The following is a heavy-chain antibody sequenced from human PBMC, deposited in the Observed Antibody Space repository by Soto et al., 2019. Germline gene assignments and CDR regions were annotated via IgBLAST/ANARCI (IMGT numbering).Heavy chain of an antibody. CDR2: IYTSGST. J-gene: IGHJ6*02. D-gene: IGHD6-19*01. CDR1: VGSISSYY. Sequence: PAVTLSLTCAVAVGSISSYYWSWIRQLAGKGLEWIGRIYTSGSTNYNPSLKSRVTMSVDTSKNQFCLKLSSVTAADTAVYYCARSPGIAVAGTKNYYYYYGMDVWGQGTTVTVSS. V-gene: IGHV4-4*07. CDR3: ARSPGIAVAGTKNYYYYYGMDV.